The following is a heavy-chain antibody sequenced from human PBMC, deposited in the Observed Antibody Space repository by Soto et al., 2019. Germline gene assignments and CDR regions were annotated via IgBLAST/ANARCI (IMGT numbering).Heavy chain of an antibody. J-gene: IGHJ6*02. CDR2: ISYDGSNK. CDR3: AKDRVGATNYYYGMDV. Sequence: GGSLRLSCAASGFTLSSYGMHWVRQAPGKGLEWVAVISYDGSNKYYADSVKGRFTISRDNSKNTLYLQMNSLRAEDTAVYYCAKDRVGATNYYYGMDVWGQGTTVTVSS. D-gene: IGHD1-26*01. CDR1: GFTLSSYG. V-gene: IGHV3-30*18.